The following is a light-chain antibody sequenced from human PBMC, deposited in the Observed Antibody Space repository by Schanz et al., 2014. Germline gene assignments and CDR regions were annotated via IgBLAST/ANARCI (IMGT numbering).Light chain of an antibody. CDR3: KQRSNWPLT. CDR2: DAS. CDR1: QSVGRY. V-gene: IGKV3-11*01. J-gene: IGKJ4*01. Sequence: EIVLTQSPGALSLSPGDRATLSCRASQSVGRYLAWYQQKPGQAPRLLIYDASNRATGIPARFSGSGSGTDFTLTISSLEAEDVAVYYCKQRSNWPLTFGGGTKVAIK.